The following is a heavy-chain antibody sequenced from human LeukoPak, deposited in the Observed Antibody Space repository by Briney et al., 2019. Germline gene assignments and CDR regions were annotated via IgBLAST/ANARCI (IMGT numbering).Heavy chain of an antibody. V-gene: IGHV3-30-3*01. Sequence: GGSLRLSCAASGFTFSSYAMHWVRQAPGKGLEWVAVISYDGSNKYYADSVKGRFTISRDNSKNTLYLQMNSLRAEDTAVYYCARAVYYHDWGQGTLVTVSS. CDR1: GFTFSSYA. D-gene: IGHD3-10*01. CDR3: ARAVYYHD. CDR2: ISYDGSNK. J-gene: IGHJ4*02.